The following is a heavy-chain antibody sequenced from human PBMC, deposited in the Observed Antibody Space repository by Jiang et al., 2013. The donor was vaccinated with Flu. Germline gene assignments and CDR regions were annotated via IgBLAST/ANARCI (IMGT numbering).Heavy chain of an antibody. V-gene: IGHV4-39*02. CDR1: GGSISSSSYY. J-gene: IGHJ6*02. CDR2: IYYSGST. Sequence: GSGLVKPSETLSLTCTVSGGSISSSSYYWGWIRQPPGKGLEWIGSIYYSGSTYYNPSLKSRVTISVDTSKNQFSLKLSSVTAADTAVYYCARDYGDYDGKGSYYYYGMDVWGQGTTVTVSS. D-gene: IGHD4-17*01. CDR3: ARDYGDYDGKGSYYYYGMDV.